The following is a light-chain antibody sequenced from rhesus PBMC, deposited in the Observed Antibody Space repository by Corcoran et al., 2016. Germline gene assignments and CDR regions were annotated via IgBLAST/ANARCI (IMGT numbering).Light chain of an antibody. CDR1: ENVNNY. J-gene: IGKJ4*01. CDR2: KAS. CDR3: QHNYGTPLT. V-gene: IGKV1-74*01. Sequence: DIQMTQSPSSPSASVGDRVTITCRTSENVNNYLNWYQKKPGKAPKFLIYKASPLQSGVPSRFSGSGSGTDYTFTISSLQSEDVATYYCQHNYGTPLTFGGGTKVKIK.